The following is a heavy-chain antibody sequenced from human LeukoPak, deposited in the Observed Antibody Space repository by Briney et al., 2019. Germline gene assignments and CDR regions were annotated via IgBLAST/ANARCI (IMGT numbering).Heavy chain of an antibody. CDR1: GFTFSGYS. V-gene: IGHV3-48*01. CDR2: ISSSSSTI. Sequence: PGGSLRLSCAASGFTFSGYSMKWVRRTPGKGLEWISYISSSSSTIYYADSVKGRFTISRDNAKNSLYLQMNSLRVDDTAVYYCARGKVVRGVIDYWGQGTLVTVSS. D-gene: IGHD3-10*01. CDR3: ARGKVVRGVIDY. J-gene: IGHJ4*02.